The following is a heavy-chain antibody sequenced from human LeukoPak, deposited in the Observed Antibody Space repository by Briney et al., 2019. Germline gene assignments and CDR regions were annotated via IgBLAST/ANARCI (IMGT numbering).Heavy chain of an antibody. V-gene: IGHV4-59*01. J-gene: IGHJ5*02. Sequence: PSETLSLTCTVSGGSISSYYWNWIRQPPGKGLEWIGYIFYSGITNYNPSLKSRVTISVDTSKKKFSLKLTSVTAADTAVYYCARDSGSYPHWFAPWGQGTLVTVSS. CDR1: GGSISSYY. CDR2: IFYSGIT. CDR3: ARDSGSYPHWFAP. D-gene: IGHD1-26*01.